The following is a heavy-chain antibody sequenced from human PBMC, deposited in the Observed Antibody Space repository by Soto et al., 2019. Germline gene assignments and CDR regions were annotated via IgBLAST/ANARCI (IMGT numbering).Heavy chain of an antibody. J-gene: IGHJ4*01. V-gene: IGHV1-8*01. CDR1: GYTLSTYD. CDR3: ASWGFWSGNSKDREPFDN. CDR2: MDPNNGKT. Sequence: AASVKVSCKASGYTLSTYDINWVRQAPGQGLEWMGWMDPNNGKTDYPQKFQGRVTMTRDTSTSTAYMELSSLRFDDTAVYYCASWGFWSGNSKDREPFDNWGQGTLVTVSS. D-gene: IGHD3-3*01.